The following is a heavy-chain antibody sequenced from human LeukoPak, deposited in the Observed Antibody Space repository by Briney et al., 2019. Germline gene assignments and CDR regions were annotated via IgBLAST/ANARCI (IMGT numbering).Heavy chain of an antibody. V-gene: IGHV3-23*01. CDR1: GFTFSSYA. Sequence: PGGSLRLSCAASGFTFSSYAMSWVRQAPGKGLEWVSAISGSGGSTYYADSVKGRFTISRDNSKNTLYLQMNSLRAEDTAVYYCAKDMQDYYDSSALSSYWGQGTLVTVSS. CDR2: ISGSGGST. D-gene: IGHD3-22*01. CDR3: AKDMQDYYDSSALSSY. J-gene: IGHJ4*02.